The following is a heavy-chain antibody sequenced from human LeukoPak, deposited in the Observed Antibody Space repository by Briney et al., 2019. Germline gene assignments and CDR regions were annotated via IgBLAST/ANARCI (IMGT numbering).Heavy chain of an antibody. CDR1: GFTFSSTW. CDR3: AGQSYARFDP. Sequence: GGSLRLSCAASGFTFSSTWMSWVRQAPGKGLEWVGNIRPDGSEGYPVDSVKGRFTISRDNARNSLFLQMNSLRVEDTAVYYCAGQSYARFDPWGQGTLVTVSS. V-gene: IGHV3-7*01. J-gene: IGHJ5*02. CDR2: IRPDGSEG. D-gene: IGHD3-16*01.